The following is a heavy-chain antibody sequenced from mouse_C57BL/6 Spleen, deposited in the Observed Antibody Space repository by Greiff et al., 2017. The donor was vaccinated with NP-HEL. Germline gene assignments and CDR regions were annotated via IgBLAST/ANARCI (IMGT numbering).Heavy chain of an antibody. V-gene: IGHV1-74*01. J-gene: IGHJ4*01. CDR3: ATQLTPLGAMDY. CDR2: IHPSDSDT. Sequence: QVQLQQPGAELVKPGASVKVSCKASGYTFTSYWMHWVKQRPGQGLEWIGRIHPSDSDTNYNQKFKGKATLTVDKSSSTAYMQLSSLTSEDSAVYYCATQLTPLGAMDYWGQGTSVTVSS. D-gene: IGHD3-1*01. CDR1: GYTFTSYW.